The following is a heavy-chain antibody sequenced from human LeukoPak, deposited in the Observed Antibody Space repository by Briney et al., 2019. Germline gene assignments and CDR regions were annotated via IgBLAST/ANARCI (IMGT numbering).Heavy chain of an antibody. V-gene: IGHV3-30*03. Sequence: GRSLRLSCAVSGFTFSGYGMHWVRQAPGRGLEWVAVVSYDGSNKHYADSVEGRFTISRDNSKNTLYLQMNSLRAEDTAVYYCASRSGGYYFFDYWGQGTLVTVSS. CDR2: VSYDGSNK. CDR1: GFTFSGYG. J-gene: IGHJ4*02. CDR3: ASRSGGYYFFDY. D-gene: IGHD1-26*01.